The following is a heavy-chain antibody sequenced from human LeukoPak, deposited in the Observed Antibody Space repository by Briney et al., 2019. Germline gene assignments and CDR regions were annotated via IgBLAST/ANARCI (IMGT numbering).Heavy chain of an antibody. CDR2: INPNSGGT. Sequence: ASVKVSCKASGYTFTGYYMHWVRQAPGQGLEWMGWINPNSGGTNYAQKFQGRVTMTRDTSISTAYMELSRLRSDDTAVYYCARGSIAVAEDWFDPRGQGTLVTVSS. CDR1: GYTFTGYY. J-gene: IGHJ5*02. CDR3: ARGSIAVAEDWFDP. D-gene: IGHD6-19*01. V-gene: IGHV1-2*02.